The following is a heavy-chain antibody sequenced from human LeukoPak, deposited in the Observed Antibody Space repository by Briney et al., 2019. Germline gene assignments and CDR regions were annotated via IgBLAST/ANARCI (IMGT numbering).Heavy chain of an antibody. CDR1: GYRFTNYW. CDR3: ARRGDDSSLVAFDV. CDR2: VNPGDSDT. D-gene: IGHD5-12*01. Sequence: GDSLKISCKGSGYRFTNYWIGWVRQMPGKGLEWMGIVNPGDSDTRYSPSFQGQLTISADTSITTAYLQWSSLKASDNGMYYCARRGDDSSLVAFDVWGQGTMVTVSS. V-gene: IGHV5-51*01. J-gene: IGHJ3*01.